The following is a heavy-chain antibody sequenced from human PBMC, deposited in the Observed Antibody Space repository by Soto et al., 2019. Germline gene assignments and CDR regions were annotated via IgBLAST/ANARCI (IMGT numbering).Heavy chain of an antibody. CDR2: ISGSGGST. J-gene: IGHJ4*02. CDR3: AKDQGSSWYEIDY. V-gene: IGHV3-23*01. CDR1: GFTFDDYA. D-gene: IGHD6-13*01. Sequence: GGSLRLSCAASGFTFDDYAMHWVRQTPGKGLEWVSTISGSGGSTYYADSVKGRFTISRDNSKNTLYLQMNSLRAEDTAVYYCAKDQGSSWYEIDYWGQGTLVTVSS.